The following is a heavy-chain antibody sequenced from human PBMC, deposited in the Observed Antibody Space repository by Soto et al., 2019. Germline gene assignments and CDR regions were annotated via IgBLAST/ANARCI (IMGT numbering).Heavy chain of an antibody. CDR3: ASVRRGYRSSQFDY. D-gene: IGHD6-6*01. V-gene: IGHV4-59*01. J-gene: IGHJ4*02. CDR1: GGSISSYY. CDR2: IYYSGST. Sequence: PSETLSLTCTVSGGSISSYYWSWIRQPPGKGLEWIGYIYYSGSTNYNPSLKSRVTISVDTSKNQFSLKLSSVTAADTAVYYCASVRRGYRSSQFDYWGQGTPVTVSS.